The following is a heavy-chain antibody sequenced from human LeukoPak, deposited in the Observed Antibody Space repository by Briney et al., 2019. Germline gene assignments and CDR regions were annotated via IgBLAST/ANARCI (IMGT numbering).Heavy chain of an antibody. CDR3: ARDRSHTHAFDI. CDR1: GGTFSSYA. V-gene: IGHV1-69*13. Sequence: SVKVSCKASGGTFSSYAISWVRQAPGQGLEWMGGIIPIFGTANYAQKFQGRVTITADESTSTAYMELSSLRSEDTAVYYCARDRSHTHAFDIWGQGTMVTVSS. CDR2: IIPIFGTA. J-gene: IGHJ3*02.